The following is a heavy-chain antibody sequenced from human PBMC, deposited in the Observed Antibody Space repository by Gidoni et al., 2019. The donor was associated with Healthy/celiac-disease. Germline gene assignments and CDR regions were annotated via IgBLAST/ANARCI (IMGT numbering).Heavy chain of an antibody. J-gene: IGHJ4*02. CDR3: ARDHYDILTGYYKAPNYYDSSGYLVY. CDR1: GFTFSSYA. Sequence: QVQLVESGGGVVQPGRSLRLSCAASGFTFSSYAMHWVRQAPGKGLEWVAVISYDGSNKYYADSVKGRFTISRDNSKNTLYLQMNSLRAEDTAVYYCARDHYDILTGYYKAPNYYDSSGYLVYWGQGTLVTVSS. V-gene: IGHV3-30-3*01. CDR2: ISYDGSNK. D-gene: IGHD3-9*01.